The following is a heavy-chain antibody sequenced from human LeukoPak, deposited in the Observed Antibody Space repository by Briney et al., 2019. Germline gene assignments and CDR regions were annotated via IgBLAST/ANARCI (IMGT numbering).Heavy chain of an antibody. J-gene: IGHJ4*02. V-gene: IGHV4-59*01. CDR3: ARVFHDSSGYPLDY. CDR2: TYYSGNT. CDR1: GGSMSSYY. D-gene: IGHD3-22*01. Sequence: PSETLSLTCTVSGGSMSSYYWSWIRQPPAKGLEWIGYTYYSGNTNYNPSLKSRVTMSVDTSKNQFSLKVSSVTAADTAVYYCARVFHDSSGYPLDYWGQGTLVTVSS.